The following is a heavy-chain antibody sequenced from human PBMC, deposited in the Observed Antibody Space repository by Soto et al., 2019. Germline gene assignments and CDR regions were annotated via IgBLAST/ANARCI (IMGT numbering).Heavy chain of an antibody. V-gene: IGHV3-23*01. J-gene: IGHJ1*01. CDR2: ISGSGGST. CDR3: AKAPYSSGWSSSPQGVQH. D-gene: IGHD6-19*01. CDR1: GFTFSSYA. Sequence: PGGSLRLSCAASGFTFSSYAMSWVRQAPGKGLEWVSAISGSGGSTYYADSVKGRFTISRDNSKNTLYLQMNSLRAEDTAVYYCAKAPYSSGWSSSPQGVQHWGQGTLVTVSS.